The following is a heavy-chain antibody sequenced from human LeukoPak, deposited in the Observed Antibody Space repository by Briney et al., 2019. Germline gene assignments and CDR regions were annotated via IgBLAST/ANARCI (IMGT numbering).Heavy chain of an antibody. CDR1: GGSISSYY. V-gene: IGHV4-59*01. D-gene: IGHD3-9*01. CDR2: IYYSGST. CDR3: ARTANYDIPEGYFDY. J-gene: IGHJ4*02. Sequence: PSETLSLTCTVSGGSISSYYWSWIRQPPGKGLEWIGYIYYSGSTNYNPSLKSRVTISVDTSKNPFSLKLSSVTAADTAVYYCARTANYDIPEGYFDYWGQGTLVTVSS.